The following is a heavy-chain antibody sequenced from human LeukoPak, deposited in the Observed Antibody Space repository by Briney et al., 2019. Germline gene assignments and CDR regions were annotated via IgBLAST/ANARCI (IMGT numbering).Heavy chain of an antibody. J-gene: IGHJ4*02. D-gene: IGHD2-21*01. V-gene: IGHV3-7*04. Sequence: GGSLRLSCAASGFTFSSYWMSWVRQVPGKGLEWVAQINEDGSEKHYGDSVRGRFTISRDNAKNSLYLQMYSLGADDMGVYFCVRDTIATVFDYWGQGALVTVSS. CDR2: INEDGSEK. CDR3: VRDTIATVFDY. CDR1: GFTFSSYW.